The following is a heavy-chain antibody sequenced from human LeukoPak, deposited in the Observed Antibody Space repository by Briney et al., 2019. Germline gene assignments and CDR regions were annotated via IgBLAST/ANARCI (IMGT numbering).Heavy chain of an antibody. D-gene: IGHD3-10*01. CDR3: AKILSYYGSGSPPFDWFDP. V-gene: IGHV3-23*01. CDR2: ISGSGGST. J-gene: IGHJ5*02. CDR1: GFTFSSFA. Sequence: GGSLRLSCAASGFTFSSFALSWVRQAPGKGLEWVSAISGSGGSTYCADSVKGRFTISRDNSKNTLYLQMNSLRAEDTAVYYCAKILSYYGSGSPPFDWFDPWGQGTLVTVSS.